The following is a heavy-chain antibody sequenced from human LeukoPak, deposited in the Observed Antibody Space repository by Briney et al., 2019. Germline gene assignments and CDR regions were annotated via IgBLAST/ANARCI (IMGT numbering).Heavy chain of an antibody. J-gene: IGHJ4*02. D-gene: IGHD3-10*01. CDR2: ISSSSDTI. Sequence: HPGGSLRLSCAASRFTFSSYNMNWVRQAPGKGLEWISYISSSSDTIFYADSVKGRFTISRDNAKNSLYLQMNSLRAEDTALYYCARDLRSLIMVRGALDYWGQGTLVTVSS. V-gene: IGHV3-48*04. CDR1: RFTFSSYN. CDR3: ARDLRSLIMVRGALDY.